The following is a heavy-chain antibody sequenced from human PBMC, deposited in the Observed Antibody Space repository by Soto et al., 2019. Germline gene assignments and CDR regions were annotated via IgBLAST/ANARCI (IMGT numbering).Heavy chain of an antibody. V-gene: IGHV3-21*01. CDR2: ISSSSSYI. D-gene: IGHD6-25*01. CDR3: ARYYSTGGGEYFQH. J-gene: IGHJ1*01. CDR1: GFTFSSYS. Sequence: GGSLRLSCAASGFTFSSYSMNWVRQAPGKGLEWVSSISSSSSYIYYADSVKGRFTISRDNAKNSLYLQMNSLRAEDTAVYYCARYYSTGGGEYFQHWGQGTLVTVSS.